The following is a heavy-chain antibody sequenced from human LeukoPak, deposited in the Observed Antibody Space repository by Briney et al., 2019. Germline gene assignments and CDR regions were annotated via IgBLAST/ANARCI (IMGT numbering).Heavy chain of an antibody. CDR1: GGSISNYY. CDR3: ARDYGSGSANNWFDP. CDR2: INHSGST. Sequence: PSETLSLTCIVSGGSISNYYWSWIRQPPGKGLEWIGEINHSGSTNYNPSLKSRVTISVDTSKNQFSLKLSSVTAADTAVYYCARDYGSGSANNWFDPWGQGTLVTVSS. D-gene: IGHD3-10*01. J-gene: IGHJ5*02. V-gene: IGHV4-34*01.